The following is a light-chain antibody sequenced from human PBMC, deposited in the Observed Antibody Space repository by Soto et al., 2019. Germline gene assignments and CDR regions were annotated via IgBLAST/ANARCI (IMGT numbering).Light chain of an antibody. CDR3: QQYNNWYT. CDR2: GAS. Sequence: EVVLTQSPVTLSVSPGERATLSCRASQSVSNNLAWYQQKPGQAPRLLIYGASTRATGIPAMFSGSGAGTEFTLTISSLPSEDFAVYYCQQYNNWYTFGQGTKLEIK. V-gene: IGKV3-15*01. CDR1: QSVSNN. J-gene: IGKJ2*01.